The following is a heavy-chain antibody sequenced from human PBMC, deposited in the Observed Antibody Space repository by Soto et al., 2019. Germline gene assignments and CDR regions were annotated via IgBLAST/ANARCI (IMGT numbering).Heavy chain of an antibody. J-gene: IGHJ4*02. V-gene: IGHV4-39*01. D-gene: IGHD4-17*01. CDR3: ARTPPYGGNPIDY. CDR1: GGSISSSSYY. Sequence: PSETLSLTCTVSGGSISSSSYYWGWIRQPPGKGLEWIGSIYYSGSTYYNPSLKSRVTISVDTFKNQFSLKLSSVTAADTAVYYCARTPPYGGNPIDYWGQGTLVTVSS. CDR2: IYYSGST.